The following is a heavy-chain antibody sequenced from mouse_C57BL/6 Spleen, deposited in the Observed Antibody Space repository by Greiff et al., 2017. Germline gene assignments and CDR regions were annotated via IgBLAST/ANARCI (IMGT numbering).Heavy chain of an antibody. CDR3: ARWGRYDYDVNYAMDY. D-gene: IGHD2-4*01. V-gene: IGHV1-69*01. J-gene: IGHJ4*01. CDR1: GYTFTSYW. CDR2: IDPSDSYT. Sequence: QVQLQQPGAELVMPGASVKLSCKASGYTFTSYWMHWVKQRPGQGLEWIGEIDPSDSYTNYNQKFKGKSTLTVDKSSSTAYMQLSSLTSEDSAVYYCARWGRYDYDVNYAMDYWGQGTSVTVSS.